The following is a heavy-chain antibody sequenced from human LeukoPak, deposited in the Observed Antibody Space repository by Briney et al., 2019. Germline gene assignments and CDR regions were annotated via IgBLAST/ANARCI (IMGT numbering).Heavy chain of an antibody. Sequence: SETLSLTCGVSGGSISRNNWWSWVRQPPGKGLEWIGEIHHTGSTNYNPSLKSRVTISVDKSKNQFSLKLTSVTAADTAVYYCARGGLRYRAGLDYWGQGTLVTVSS. CDR2: IHHTGST. CDR3: ARGGLRYRAGLDY. D-gene: IGHD4-17*01. V-gene: IGHV4-4*02. J-gene: IGHJ4*02. CDR1: GGSISRNNW.